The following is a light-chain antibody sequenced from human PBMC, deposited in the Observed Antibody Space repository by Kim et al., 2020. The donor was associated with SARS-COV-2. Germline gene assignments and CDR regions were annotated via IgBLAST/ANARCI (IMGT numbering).Light chain of an antibody. CDR3: GSYTSSSTV. Sequence: QSALTQPASVSGSPGQSITISCTGTSSDVGGYNYASWYQQHPGKAPKLMIYDVSNRPSGVSNRFSGSKSGNTASLTISGLQAEDEADYYCGSYTSSSTVFGTGTKVTVL. V-gene: IGLV2-14*03. J-gene: IGLJ1*01. CDR1: SSDVGGYNY. CDR2: DVS.